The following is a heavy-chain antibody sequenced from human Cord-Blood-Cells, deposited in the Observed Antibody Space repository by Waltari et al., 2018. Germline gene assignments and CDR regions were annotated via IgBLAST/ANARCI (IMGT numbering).Heavy chain of an antibody. D-gene: IGHD6-19*01. CDR3: ARDYSSGWYAFDI. CDR2: ISSSSSYI. CDR1: GFTFSSYS. V-gene: IGHV3-21*01. Sequence: EVQLVESGGGLVKPGGSLRLSCAASGFTFSSYSMNWVRQAPGKGLEWVSSISSSSSYIYYADSVKGRFTISRDNAKNSLYLQMNSLRAEDTAVYYCARDYSSGWYAFDIWGQGTMVTVSS. J-gene: IGHJ3*02.